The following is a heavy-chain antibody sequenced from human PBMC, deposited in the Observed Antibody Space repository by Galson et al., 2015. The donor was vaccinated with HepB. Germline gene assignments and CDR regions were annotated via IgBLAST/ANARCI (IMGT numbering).Heavy chain of an antibody. D-gene: IGHD2-15*01. Sequence: QSGAEVKKPGESLKISCKGSGYTSTSYWIGWVRQMPGKGLEWMGIIYPGDSDTRKSPSFQGQVTISVDKSISTAYLQWSSLKASDTAMYYCARQAMVVADGMDVWGQGTTVTVSS. CDR1: GYTSTSYW. V-gene: IGHV5-51*01. J-gene: IGHJ6*02. CDR2: IYPGDSDT. CDR3: ARQAMVVADGMDV.